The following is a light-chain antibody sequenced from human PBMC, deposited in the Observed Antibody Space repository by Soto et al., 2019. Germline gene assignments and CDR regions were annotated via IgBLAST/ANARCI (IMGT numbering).Light chain of an antibody. CDR1: ESVGTW. CDR2: DAS. J-gene: IGKJ1*01. V-gene: IGKV1-5*01. Sequence: DIQMTQSPSTLSASVGDRVHITCRASESVGTWLAWYQQKPGKAPKLLIYDASSLESGVPSRFSGTGSGTQFTLTISSLQPDDFATYYCQHYKTYPLTFGQGTKVDIK. CDR3: QHYKTYPLT.